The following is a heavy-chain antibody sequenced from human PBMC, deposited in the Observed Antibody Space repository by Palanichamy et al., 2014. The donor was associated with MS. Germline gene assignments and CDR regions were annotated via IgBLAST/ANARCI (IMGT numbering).Heavy chain of an antibody. CDR1: GDTFSTYA. CDR3: ARGRIHYDILTGDYTPYNMDV. J-gene: IGHJ6*02. Sequence: QVQLVQSGAEVKKPGSSVKVSCKASGDTFSTYAISWVRQAPGQGLEWMGDIIPIFGTPNYAQKFQGRVTLTADESTSTVNMEPSSLRSADTAMYYCARGRIHYDILTGDYTPYNMDVWGQGTTVTVSS. CDR2: IIPIFGTP. D-gene: IGHD3-9*01. V-gene: IGHV1-69*01.